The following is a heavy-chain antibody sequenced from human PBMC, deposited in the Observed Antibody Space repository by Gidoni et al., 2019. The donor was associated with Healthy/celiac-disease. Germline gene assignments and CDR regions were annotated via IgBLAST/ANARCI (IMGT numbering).Heavy chain of an antibody. V-gene: IGHV4-38-2*01. CDR2: IYHSGST. CDR1: GYSISSGYY. CDR3: ASDNYGSGSYYRWFDP. D-gene: IGHD3-10*01. Sequence: QVQLQESGPGLVKPSETLSLTCAVSGYSISSGYYWGWIRQPPGKGLEWIGSIYHSGSTYYNPSLKSRVTISVDTSKNQFSLKLSSVTAADTAVYYCASDNYGSGSYYRWFDPWGQGTLVTVSS. J-gene: IGHJ5*02.